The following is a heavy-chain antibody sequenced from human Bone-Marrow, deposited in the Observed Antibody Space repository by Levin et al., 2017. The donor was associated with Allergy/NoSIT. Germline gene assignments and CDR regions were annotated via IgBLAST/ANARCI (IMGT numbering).Heavy chain of an antibody. CDR2: ISIADET. Sequence: GESLKISCAASGFTFSRYDMHWVRQATGKGLEWVSAISIADETYYPDSVKGRFTISRENAKSSLYLQMNSLRVGDTAVYYCVTETGMGSHSWGGFEHWGQGTLVTVSS. D-gene: IGHD2-15*01. CDR1: GFTFSRYD. CDR3: VTETGMGSHSWGGFEH. V-gene: IGHV3-13*01. J-gene: IGHJ4*02.